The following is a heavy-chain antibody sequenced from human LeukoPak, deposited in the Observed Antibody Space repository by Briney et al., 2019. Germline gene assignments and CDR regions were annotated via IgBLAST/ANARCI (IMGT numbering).Heavy chain of an antibody. V-gene: IGHV1-2*02. CDR1: GYTFTGYY. CDR2: INPNSGGT. CDR3: AKRMVRGVIHDAFDI. D-gene: IGHD3-10*01. J-gene: IGHJ3*02. Sequence: GASVKVSCKASGYTFTGYYMHWVRQAPGQGREWMGWINPNSGGTNYAQKFQGRVTMTRDTSISTAYMELSRLRSDDTAVYYCAKRMVRGVIHDAFDIWGQGTMVTVSS.